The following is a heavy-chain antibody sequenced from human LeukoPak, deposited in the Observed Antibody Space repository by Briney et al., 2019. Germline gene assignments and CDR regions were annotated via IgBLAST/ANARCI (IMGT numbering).Heavy chain of an antibody. CDR3: AKDEN. CDR2: ISWNSGSI. Sequence: PGRSLRLSCAASGFTFDDYAMHWVRHAPGKGLEGVSGISWNSGSIGYADSVKGRFTISRDNAKNSLYLQMNSLRAEDTALYYCAKDENWGQGTLVTVSS. V-gene: IGHV3-9*01. J-gene: IGHJ4*02. CDR1: GFTFDDYA.